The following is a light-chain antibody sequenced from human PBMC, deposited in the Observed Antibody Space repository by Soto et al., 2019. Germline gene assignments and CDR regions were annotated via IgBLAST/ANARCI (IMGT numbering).Light chain of an antibody. V-gene: IGKV1-5*03. CDR2: KAS. CDR1: QSISSL. CDR3: HQYYSFPRK. J-gene: IGKJ1*01. Sequence: DIQMTQSPSTLSASVGDRVTITCRASQSISSLLAWYQQKPRKAPKFLIYKASSLPSGVPSRFSGSGSGIEFPLTITSLQPDDFAHCYCHQYYSFPRKFGQGTKVEVK.